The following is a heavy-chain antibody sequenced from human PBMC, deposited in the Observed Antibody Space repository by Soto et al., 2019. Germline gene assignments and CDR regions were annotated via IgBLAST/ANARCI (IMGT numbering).Heavy chain of an antibody. D-gene: IGHD1-26*01. J-gene: IGHJ6*02. CDR1: GYTFSDYF. V-gene: IGHV1-2*02. CDR3: ASIKWGLDYYSGMDV. CDR2: INPKTAAT. Sequence: QVQLVQSGAEVSKSGASVKVSCKASGYTFSDYFIQWLRQAPGQGLEWVAWINPKTAATNYAKKFQDRVTVTSDTSYSRAYLELTGLRPDDTALYYCASIKWGLDYYSGMDVWGQVTAVSVSS.